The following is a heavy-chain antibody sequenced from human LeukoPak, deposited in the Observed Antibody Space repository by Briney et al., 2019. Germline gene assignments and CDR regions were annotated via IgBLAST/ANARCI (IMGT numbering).Heavy chain of an antibody. CDR1: GFTFSSYS. V-gene: IGHV3-48*01. CDR2: ISSSSTI. CDR3: ARDRIAARPGDY. D-gene: IGHD6-6*01. J-gene: IGHJ4*02. Sequence: GGSLRLSCAASGFTFSSYSMNWVRQAPGKGLEWVSYISSSSTIYYTDSVKGRFTISRDNAKNSLYLQMNSLRAEDTAVYYCARDRIAARPGDYWGQGTLVTVSS.